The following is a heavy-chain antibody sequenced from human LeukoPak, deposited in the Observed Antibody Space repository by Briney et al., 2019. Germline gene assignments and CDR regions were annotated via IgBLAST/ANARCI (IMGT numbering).Heavy chain of an antibody. CDR3: ARADRYSSSWYGENFDY. J-gene: IGHJ4*02. Sequence: ASVKVSCKASGYTFTGYYMHWVRQAPGQGLEWMGWISPNSGDTDIAQKFQGRVTMTRDTSIATSYMEVDSLTSDDTAVYYCARADRYSSSWYGENFDYWGQGTLVTVSS. CDR1: GYTFTGYY. CDR2: ISPNSGDT. D-gene: IGHD6-13*01. V-gene: IGHV1-2*02.